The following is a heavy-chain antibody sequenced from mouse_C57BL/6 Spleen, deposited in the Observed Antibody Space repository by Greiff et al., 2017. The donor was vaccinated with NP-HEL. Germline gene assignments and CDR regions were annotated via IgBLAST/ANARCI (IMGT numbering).Heavy chain of an antibody. V-gene: IGHV1-15*01. D-gene: IGHD2-5*01. CDR2: IDPETGGT. CDR1: GYTFTAYE. J-gene: IGHJ1*03. CDR3: TRYSNYVWYFDV. Sequence: VQLQQSGAELVRPGASVTLSCKASGYTFTAYEMHWVKQTPVHGLEWIGAIDPETGGTAYNQKFKGKAILTADKSSSTAYMELRSLTSEDSAVDYCTRYSNYVWYFDVWGTGTTVTVSS.